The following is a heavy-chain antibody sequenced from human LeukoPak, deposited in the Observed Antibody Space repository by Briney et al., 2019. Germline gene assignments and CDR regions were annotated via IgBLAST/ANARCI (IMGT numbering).Heavy chain of an antibody. D-gene: IGHD6-13*01. CDR2: INHSGST. CDR1: GGSFSGYY. Sequence: KTSETLSLTCAVYGGSFSGYYWSGIRQPPGKGLEWIGEINHSGSTNYNPSLKSRVTISVDTSKNQFSLKLSSVTAADTAVYYCARRSGPGIAAAGRALGYWGQGTLVTVSS. J-gene: IGHJ4*02. V-gene: IGHV4-34*01. CDR3: ARRSGPGIAAAGRALGY.